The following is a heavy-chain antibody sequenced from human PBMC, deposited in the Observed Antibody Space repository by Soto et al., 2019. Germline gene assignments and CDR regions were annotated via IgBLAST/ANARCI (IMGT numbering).Heavy chain of an antibody. CDR1: GFTFSSYA. V-gene: IGHV3-23*01. CDR3: AKDPKTPGGFRFPFWLKGYFDY. D-gene: IGHD3-3*01. CDR2: ISGSGGST. Sequence: GGSLRLSCAASGFTFSSYAMSWVRQAPGKGLEWVSAISGSGGSTYYADSVKGRFTISRDNSKNTLYLQMNSLRAEDTAVYYCAKDPKTPGGFRFPFWLKGYFDYWGQGTLVTVSS. J-gene: IGHJ4*02.